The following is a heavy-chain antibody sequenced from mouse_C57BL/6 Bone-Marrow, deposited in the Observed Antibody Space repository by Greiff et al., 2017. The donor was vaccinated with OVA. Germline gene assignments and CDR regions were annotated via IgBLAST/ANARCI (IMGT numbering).Heavy chain of an antibody. CDR1: GYAFSSSW. CDR3: ALCGSISGFFTY. V-gene: IGHV1-82*01. J-gene: IGHJ3*01. CDR2: IYPGDGDT. D-gene: IGHD1-1*01. Sequence: VQLQQSGPELVKPGASVKISCKASGYAFSSSWMNWVKQRPGKGLEWIGRIYPGDGDTNYNGKFKGKATLTVDKHSSKAYMQLSSLTSEDSAVYFCALCGSISGFFTYWGQGALVTVSA.